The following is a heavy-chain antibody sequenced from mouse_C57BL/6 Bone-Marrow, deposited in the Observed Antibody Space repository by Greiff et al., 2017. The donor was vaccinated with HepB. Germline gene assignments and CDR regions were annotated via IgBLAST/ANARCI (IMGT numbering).Heavy chain of an antibody. V-gene: IGHV7-1*01. J-gene: IGHJ3*01. CDR2: SRNKANDYTT. Sequence: EVKLMESGGGLVQSGRSLRLSCATSGFTFSDFYMEWVRQAPGKGLEWIAASRNKANDYTTEYSASVKGRFIVSRDTSQSILYLQMNALRAEDTAIYYCARDGLRWGFAYWGQGTLVTVSA. D-gene: IGHD1-1*01. CDR3: ARDGLRWGFAY. CDR1: GFTFSDFY.